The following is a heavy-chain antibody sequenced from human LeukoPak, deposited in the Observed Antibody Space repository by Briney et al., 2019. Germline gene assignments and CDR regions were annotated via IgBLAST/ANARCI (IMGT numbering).Heavy chain of an antibody. CDR2: IYHSGST. D-gene: IGHD3-9*01. CDR1: GGSISSGGYS. CDR3: ARRLYNDILTSYYYYYGMDV. V-gene: IGHV4-30-2*01. J-gene: IGHJ6*02. Sequence: SQTLSLTCAVSGGSISSGGYSWSWIRQPPGKGLEWIGYIYHSGSTYYNPSLKSRVTISVDRSKNQFSLKLSSVTAADTAVYYCARRLYNDILTSYYYYYGMDVWGQGTTVTVSS.